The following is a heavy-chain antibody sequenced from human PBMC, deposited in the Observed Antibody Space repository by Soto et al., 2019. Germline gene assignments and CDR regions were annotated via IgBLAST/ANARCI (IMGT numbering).Heavy chain of an antibody. J-gene: IGHJ6*02. Sequence: SETLSLTCAVSGGSISSSNWWSWVRQPPGKGLEWIGEIYHSGCTNYNPSLKSRVNISVDKSKNQFSLKLSSVNAADTAVYYCARDLRDYYYGMDVWGQGTTVTISS. CDR1: GGSISSSNW. V-gene: IGHV4-4*02. CDR3: ARDLRDYYYGMDV. CDR2: IYHSGCT.